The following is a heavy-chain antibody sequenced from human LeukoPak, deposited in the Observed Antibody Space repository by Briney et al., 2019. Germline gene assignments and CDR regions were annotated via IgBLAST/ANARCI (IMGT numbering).Heavy chain of an antibody. J-gene: IGHJ4*02. V-gene: IGHV3-23*01. CDR1: GFPFSSYA. Sequence: GGSLRLSCAASGFPFSSYAMSWVRQAPGKGLEWVSAISGSGGSTYYADSVKGRFTISRDNSKNRVYMQMNSLRAEDTAVYYCAKFLPTHIVVANYYFDYWGQGTLVTVSS. D-gene: IGHD2-21*01. CDR3: AKFLPTHIVVANYYFDY. CDR2: ISGSGGST.